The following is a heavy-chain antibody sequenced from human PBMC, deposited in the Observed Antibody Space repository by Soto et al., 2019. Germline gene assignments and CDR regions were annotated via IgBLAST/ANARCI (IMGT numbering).Heavy chain of an antibody. V-gene: IGHV1-69*01. CDR1: GGSFSNNA. CDR2: VLPSFGQP. CDR3: ARGWNDYDSTYYYFDY. D-gene: IGHD3-22*01. Sequence: QVQLVQSGAEVKKPGSSVKVSCKASGGSFSNNAISWLRQAPGQGPEWLGGVLPSFGQPKYAQRLQGRVTISADESTSTVYMHLSSLRSEDTALYYCARGWNDYDSTYYYFDYWGQGTQVTVSS. J-gene: IGHJ4*02.